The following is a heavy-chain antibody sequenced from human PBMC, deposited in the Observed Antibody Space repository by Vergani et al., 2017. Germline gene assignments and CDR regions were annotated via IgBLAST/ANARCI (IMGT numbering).Heavy chain of an antibody. J-gene: IGHJ4*02. CDR1: GGTFSSYA. D-gene: IGHD1-1*01. V-gene: IGHV1-18*01. CDR2: ISAYNGNT. CDR3: ARNYGWERQYYFDY. Sequence: QVQLVQSGAEVKKPGSSVKVSCKASGGTFSSYAISWVRQAPGQGLEWMGWISAYNGNTNYAQKLQGRVTMTTDTSTSTAYMELRSLRSDDTAVYYCARNYGWERQYYFDYWGQGTLVTVSS.